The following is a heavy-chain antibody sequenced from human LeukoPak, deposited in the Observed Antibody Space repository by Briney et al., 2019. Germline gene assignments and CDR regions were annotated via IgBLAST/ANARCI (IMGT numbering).Heavy chain of an antibody. CDR3: VKVQQLGAFDY. CDR1: GFTFSSYA. J-gene: IGHJ4*02. V-gene: IGHV3-64D*06. CDR2: ISSNGGST. D-gene: IGHD6-13*01. Sequence: PGGSLRLSCAASGFTFSSYAMHWVRQAPGKGLEYVSAISSNGGSTYYADSVKGRFTISRDNSKNTLYLQMSSLRAEDTAVYYCVKVQQLGAFDYWGQGTLVTVSS.